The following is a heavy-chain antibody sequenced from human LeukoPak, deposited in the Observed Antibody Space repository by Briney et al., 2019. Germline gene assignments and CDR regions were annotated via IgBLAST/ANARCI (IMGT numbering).Heavy chain of an antibody. Sequence: SETLSLTSSLSRVSLTSAYSRWGRQPPRKGLWWIGYIYYNGSDNYTPTLKSRLTMSVDTSENHFSLKLNSVTAADTAVYYCARRPSNSGYADYYLDYWGQGTLVTVSS. V-gene: IGHV4-59*08. CDR2: IYYNGSD. J-gene: IGHJ4*02. D-gene: IGHD5-12*01. CDR1: RVSLTSAY. CDR3: ARRPSNSGYADYYLDY.